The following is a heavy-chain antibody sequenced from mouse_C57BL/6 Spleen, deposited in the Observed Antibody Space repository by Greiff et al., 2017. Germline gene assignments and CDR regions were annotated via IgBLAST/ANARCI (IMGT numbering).Heavy chain of an antibody. CDR3: TTGGDGYYPWFAY. CDR2: IDPENGDT. Sequence: VQLQQSGAELVRPGASVKLSCTASGFNIKDDYMHWVKQGPEQGLEWIGWIDPENGDTKYASKFPVKGTITAATSSNTAYLQLRSLTSEDTAVSYCTTGGDGYYPWFAYWGQGTLVTVSA. CDR1: GFNIKDDY. D-gene: IGHD2-3*01. V-gene: IGHV14-4*01. J-gene: IGHJ3*01.